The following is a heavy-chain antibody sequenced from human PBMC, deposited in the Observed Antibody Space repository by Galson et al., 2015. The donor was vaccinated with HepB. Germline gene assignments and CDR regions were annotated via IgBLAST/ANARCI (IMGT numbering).Heavy chain of an antibody. CDR1: GYTLTSYG. Sequence: SVKVSCKASGYTLTSYGISWVRQAPGQGLEWMGWISAYNGNTNYAQKLQGRVTMTTDTSTSTAYMELRSLRSDDTAMYYCARVRTPNGSGSYYYYYMDVWGKRTTVTVSS. D-gene: IGHD3-10*01. V-gene: IGHV1-18*01. J-gene: IGHJ6*03. CDR3: ARVRTPNGSGSYYYYYMDV. CDR2: ISAYNGNT.